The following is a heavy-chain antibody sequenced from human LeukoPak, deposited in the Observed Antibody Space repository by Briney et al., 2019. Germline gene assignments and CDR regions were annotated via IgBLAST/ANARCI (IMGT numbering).Heavy chain of an antibody. CDR2: INPSGGST. V-gene: IGHV1-46*01. Sequence: ASVKVSCKASGYTFTSYYMHWVRQASGQGLDWMGLINPSGGSTSYAQKFQGRVTMTRDTSTNTVYMELSSLRSEDTAVYYCARGAYDSSGYYPNFDYWGQGTLVTVSS. CDR3: ARGAYDSSGYYPNFDY. J-gene: IGHJ4*02. D-gene: IGHD3-22*01. CDR1: GYTFTSYY.